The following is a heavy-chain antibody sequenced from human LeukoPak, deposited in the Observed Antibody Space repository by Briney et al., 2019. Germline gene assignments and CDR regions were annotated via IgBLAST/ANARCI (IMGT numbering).Heavy chain of an antibody. CDR2: FDPEDGET. D-gene: IGHD6-19*01. CDR1: GYTLTELS. CDR3: AKSLAVAGYYYGMDV. Sequence: GALVKVSCKVSGYTLTELSMHWVRQAPGKGLEWMGGFDPEDGETIYAQKFQGRVTMTEDTSTDTAYMELSSLRSEDTAVYYCAKSLAVAGYYYGMDVWGQGTTVTVSS. J-gene: IGHJ6*02. V-gene: IGHV1-24*01.